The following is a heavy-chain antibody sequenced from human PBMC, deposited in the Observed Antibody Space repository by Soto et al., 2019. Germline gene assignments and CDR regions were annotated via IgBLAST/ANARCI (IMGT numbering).Heavy chain of an antibody. J-gene: IGHJ4*02. CDR1: GFAFNNYA. Sequence: PVGSLRLSCAVSGFAFNNYAMSWVRQAPGKGLEWVSAISANGQGIYYADSVKGRFIISRDSSKNTVFLHMDSLTAEDTAVYYCAKDRNYPRDQFHNWGQGTLVTVSS. CDR2: ISANGQGI. V-gene: IGHV3-23*01. D-gene: IGHD1-7*01. CDR3: AKDRNYPRDQFHN.